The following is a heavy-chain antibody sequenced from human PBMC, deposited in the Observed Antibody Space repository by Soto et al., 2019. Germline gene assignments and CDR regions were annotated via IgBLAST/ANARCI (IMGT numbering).Heavy chain of an antibody. CDR2: INHSGST. V-gene: IGHV4-34*01. Sequence: SETLSLTCAVDGGSFSGYYWSWIRQPPGKGLEWIGEINHSGSTNYNPSLKSRVTISVDTSKNQFSLKLSSVTAADTAVYYCARGNSGYDQGAFDIWGQGTMVTV. CDR1: GGSFSGYY. J-gene: IGHJ3*02. D-gene: IGHD5-12*01. CDR3: ARGNSGYDQGAFDI.